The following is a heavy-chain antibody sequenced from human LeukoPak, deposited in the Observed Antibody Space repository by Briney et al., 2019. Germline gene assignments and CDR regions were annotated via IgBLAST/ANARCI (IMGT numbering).Heavy chain of an antibody. J-gene: IGHJ5*02. Sequence: GGSLRLSCAGSGYTFSSYAMHWVRQAPGKGLEWVAVISYDGSNKYYADSVKGRFTISRDNSKNTLYLQMNSLRAEDTAVYYCATGGYSYGPNWFDPWGQGTLVTVSS. D-gene: IGHD5-18*01. CDR3: ATGGYSYGPNWFDP. CDR2: ISYDGSNK. CDR1: GYTFSSYA. V-gene: IGHV3-30*04.